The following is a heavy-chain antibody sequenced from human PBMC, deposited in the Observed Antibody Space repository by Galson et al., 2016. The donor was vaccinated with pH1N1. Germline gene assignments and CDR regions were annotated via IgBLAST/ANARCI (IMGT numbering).Heavy chain of an antibody. Sequence: SVKVSCKASGGIFSSYAVSWVRQAPGRGLEWMGGIIPIFGTSNYAQKFQGRVTITADESTSTAYMEMSSLRSEDTAVYYCATRGQLLPGPLHYYGMDVWGQGTRSPSP. V-gene: IGHV1-69*13. CDR2: IIPIFGTS. CDR1: GGIFSSYA. J-gene: IGHJ6*02. CDR3: ATRGQLLPGPLHYYGMDV. D-gene: IGHD2-2*01.